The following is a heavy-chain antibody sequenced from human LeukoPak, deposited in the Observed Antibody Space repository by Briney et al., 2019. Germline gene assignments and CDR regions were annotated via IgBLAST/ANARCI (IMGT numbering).Heavy chain of an antibody. CDR2: IYYSGST. D-gene: IGHD3-16*01. V-gene: IGHV4-59*12. Sequence: SETLSLTCTVSGGSISSYYWSWIRQPPGKGLEWIGYIYYSGSTNYNPSLKSRVTISVDTSKNQFSLKLSSVTAADTAVYYCARDLGGQDTGERFDPWGQGTLVTVSS. CDR3: ARDLGGQDTGERFDP. J-gene: IGHJ5*02. CDR1: GGSISSYY.